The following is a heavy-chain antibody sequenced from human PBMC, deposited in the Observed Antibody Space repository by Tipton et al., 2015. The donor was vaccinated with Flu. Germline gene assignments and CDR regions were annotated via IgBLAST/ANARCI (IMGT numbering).Heavy chain of an antibody. CDR2: IYTNKNT. J-gene: IGHJ5*02. V-gene: IGHV4-61*09. D-gene: IGHD4-11*01. CDR3: ARRDYSNYVSDPKSWFDP. Sequence: TLSLTCSVSGDSISRGSYYWIWIRQTAGKGLEWIGHIYTNKNTNYNPSLKSRVTISIDTSKNQFSLKLSSVTAADMAVYYCARRDYSNYVSDPKSWFDPWGQGTLVAVSS. CDR1: GDSISRGSYY.